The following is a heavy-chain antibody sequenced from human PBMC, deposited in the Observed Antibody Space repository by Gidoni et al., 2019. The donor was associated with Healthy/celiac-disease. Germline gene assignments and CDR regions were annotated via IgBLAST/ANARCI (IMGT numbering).Heavy chain of an antibody. D-gene: IGHD1-26*01. Sequence: QVQLQESGPGLVKPSGTLSLTCAVSGGSISSSNWWSWVRQPPGKGLEWIGEIYHSGSTNYNPSLKGRVTISVDKSKTQFSLKRSSVTAADTAVYYWAREGGEGELSGSEAFDIWGQGTMVTVSS. V-gene: IGHV4-4*02. CDR3: AREGGEGELSGSEAFDI. J-gene: IGHJ3*02. CDR1: GGSISSSNW. CDR2: IYHSGST.